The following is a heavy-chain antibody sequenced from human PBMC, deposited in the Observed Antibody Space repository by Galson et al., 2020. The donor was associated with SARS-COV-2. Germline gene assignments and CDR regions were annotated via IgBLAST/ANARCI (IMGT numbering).Heavy chain of an antibody. Sequence: GESLKISCAASGFTFDDYAMHWVRQVPGKGLEWLSLISWDGSKSYYVDSVKGRFIISRDNSKNSLFLQMNSLRPEDSALYYCAKGRFYSYGLSPIFYWGQGTLVTVSS. V-gene: IGHV3-43D*03. J-gene: IGHJ4*02. CDR2: ISWDGSKS. D-gene: IGHD5-18*01. CDR1: GFTFDDYA. CDR3: AKGRFYSYGLSPIFY.